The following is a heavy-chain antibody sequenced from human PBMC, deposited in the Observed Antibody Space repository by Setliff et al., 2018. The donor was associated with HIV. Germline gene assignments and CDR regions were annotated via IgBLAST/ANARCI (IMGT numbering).Heavy chain of an antibody. V-gene: IGHV4-34*01. J-gene: IGHJ6*03. Sequence: SETLSLTCAVYGGSFSGYYWSWIRQPPGKGLEWIGEINHSGSTNYNPSLKSRVTISVDTSKNQFSLKLSPVTAADTAVYYCARNPAIPFYDSSGYYYRYYYYYMDVWGKGTTVTVSS. CDR3: ARNPAIPFYDSSGYYYRYYYYYMDV. D-gene: IGHD3-22*01. CDR1: GGSFSGYY. CDR2: INHSGST.